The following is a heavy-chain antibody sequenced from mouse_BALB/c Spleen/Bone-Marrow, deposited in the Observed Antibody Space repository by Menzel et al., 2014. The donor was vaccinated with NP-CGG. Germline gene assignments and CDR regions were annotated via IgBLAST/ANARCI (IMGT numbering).Heavy chain of an antibody. V-gene: IGHV1-69*02. J-gene: IGHJ2*01. CDR3: TREGYYGSSYVDY. D-gene: IGHD1-1*01. CDR1: GYTFTSYW. Sequence: QVQLQQSGAELVRPGASVKLSCKASGYTFTSYWINWVKQRPGQGLEWIGNIYPSDSYTNYNQKFKDKATLTVDKSSSTAYMQLSSPTSEDSAGYYCTREGYYGSSYVDYWGQGTTLTVSS. CDR2: IYPSDSYT.